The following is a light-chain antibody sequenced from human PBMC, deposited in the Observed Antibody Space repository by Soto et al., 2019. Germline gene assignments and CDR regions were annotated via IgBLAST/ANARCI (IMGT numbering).Light chain of an antibody. J-gene: IGKJ1*01. V-gene: IGKV3-11*01. Sequence: EIVLTPSPAPLSLSPGQRATLSCRASQSVSSCLAWYQQKPGQAPRLLMYDASNRATGIPTRLSGSGSGTDFTLTISSLEPEDFGLYYCQQRSNWPPTCGQGTNVEIK. CDR2: DAS. CDR3: QQRSNWPPT. CDR1: QSVSSC.